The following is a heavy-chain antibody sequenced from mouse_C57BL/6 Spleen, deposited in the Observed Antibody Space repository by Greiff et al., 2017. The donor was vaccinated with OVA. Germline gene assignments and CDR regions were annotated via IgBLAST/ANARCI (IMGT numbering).Heavy chain of an antibody. CDR3: ARDYSTPYWYFDV. Sequence: QVQLQQPGAELVRPGSSVKLSCKASGYTFTSYWMDWVKQRPGQGLEWIGNIYPSDSETHYNQKFKDKATLTVDKSSSTAYMQLSSLTSEDSAVYYCARDYSTPYWYFDVWGTGTTVTVSS. V-gene: IGHV1-61*01. CDR2: IYPSDSET. CDR1: GYTFTSYW. J-gene: IGHJ1*03. D-gene: IGHD2-5*01.